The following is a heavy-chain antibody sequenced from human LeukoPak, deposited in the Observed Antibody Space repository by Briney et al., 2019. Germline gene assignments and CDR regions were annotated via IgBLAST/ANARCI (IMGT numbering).Heavy chain of an antibody. CDR2: INPNSGDT. D-gene: IGHD6-6*01. Sequence: ASVKVSCKDSGYTFTAYYMHWVRHAPGQGPEWMGWINPNSGDTNYAQKVQGRVTMTRDTSISTAYMELSRLRADDTAVYYCARDQDDYSRSYYFDYWGQGTLVTVSS. V-gene: IGHV1-2*02. CDR1: GYTFTAYY. CDR3: ARDQDDYSRSYYFDY. J-gene: IGHJ4*02.